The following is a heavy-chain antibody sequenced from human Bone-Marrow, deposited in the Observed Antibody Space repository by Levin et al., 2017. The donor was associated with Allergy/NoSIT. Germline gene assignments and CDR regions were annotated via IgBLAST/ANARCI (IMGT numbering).Heavy chain of an antibody. J-gene: IGHJ4*02. CDR2: IKQDGSEK. V-gene: IGHV3-7*03. CDR1: GFTLSSYW. D-gene: IGHD3-10*01. Sequence: GGSLRLSCATSGFTLSSYWMSWVRQAPGKGLEWVANIKQDGSEKYYVDSVKGRFTISRDNARNSLYLQMNSLRAEDTAVYYCGRDDYGSGSCGVWGQGTLVTVSS. CDR3: GRDDYGSGSCGV.